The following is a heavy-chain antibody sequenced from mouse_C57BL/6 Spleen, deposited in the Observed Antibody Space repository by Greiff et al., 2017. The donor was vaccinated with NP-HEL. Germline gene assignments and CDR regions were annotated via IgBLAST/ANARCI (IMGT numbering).Heavy chain of an antibody. CDR2: ISNGGGST. V-gene: IGHV5-12*01. CDR1: GFTFSDYY. D-gene: IGHD1-1*01. CDR3: ARQRYGGDLDY. Sequence: EVKVVESGGGLVQPGGSLKLSCAASGFTFSDYYMYWVRQTPEKRLEWVAYISNGGGSTYYPDTVKGRFTISRDNAKNTLYLQMSRLKSEDTAMYYCARQRYGGDLDYWGQGTTLTVSS. J-gene: IGHJ2*01.